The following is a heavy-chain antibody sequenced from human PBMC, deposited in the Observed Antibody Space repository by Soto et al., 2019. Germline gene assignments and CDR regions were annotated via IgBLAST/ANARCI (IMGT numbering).Heavy chain of an antibody. V-gene: IGHV3-23*01. CDR2: ISGSGGST. D-gene: IGHD2-15*01. J-gene: IGHJ5*02. CDR3: AKVVGCSGGSCYSGWFDH. Sequence: EVQLLESGGGLVQPGGSLRLSCAASGFTFSSYAMSWVRQAPGKGLEWVSAISGSGGSTYYADSVKGRFTISRDNSKNTLYLRMNSLRAEDTAVYYCAKVVGCSGGSCYSGWFDHWGQGTLVTVSS. CDR1: GFTFSSYA.